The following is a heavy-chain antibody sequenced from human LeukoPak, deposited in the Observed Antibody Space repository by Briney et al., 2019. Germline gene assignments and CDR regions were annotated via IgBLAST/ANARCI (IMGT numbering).Heavy chain of an antibody. CDR2: IYYSGST. J-gene: IGHJ4*02. CDR3: ARVIDSSGPDY. Sequence: SETLSLTCTVSGGSISSGDYYWSWIRQPPGKGLEWIGYIYYSGSTYYNPSLKSRVTISVDTSKNQLSLKLSSVTAADPAVYYCARVIDSSGPDYWGQGTLVTVSS. D-gene: IGHD3-22*01. CDR1: GGSISSGDYY. V-gene: IGHV4-30-4*08.